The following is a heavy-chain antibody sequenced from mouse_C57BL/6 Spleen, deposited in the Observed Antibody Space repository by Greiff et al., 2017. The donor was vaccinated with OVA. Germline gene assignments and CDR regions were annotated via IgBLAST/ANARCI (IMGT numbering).Heavy chain of an antibody. Sequence: EVMLVESGGGLVKPGGSLKLSCAASGFTFSDYGMHWVSQAPEQGLAWVAYISSGSSTIYSADTVKGRFTISRDNAKNTLFLQMTSLRSEDTAMYYCARTYYDYDEAWFAYWGQGTLVTVSA. D-gene: IGHD2-4*01. CDR3: ARTYYDYDEAWFAY. J-gene: IGHJ3*01. CDR1: GFTFSDYG. V-gene: IGHV5-17*01. CDR2: ISSGSSTI.